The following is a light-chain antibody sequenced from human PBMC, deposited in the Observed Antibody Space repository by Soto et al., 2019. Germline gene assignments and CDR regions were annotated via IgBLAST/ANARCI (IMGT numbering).Light chain of an antibody. J-gene: IGKJ1*01. CDR3: HQRKSWPRT. Sequence: EIVLTQSPVTLSSSPGERATPSCRASQTVSSKLAWYQHKPGQAPRLLIYDTSNRATGIPARFSGSGSGTDFTLTISSLEPEDFAVYYCHQRKSWPRTFGQGTKVDIK. V-gene: IGKV3-11*01. CDR1: QTVSSK. CDR2: DTS.